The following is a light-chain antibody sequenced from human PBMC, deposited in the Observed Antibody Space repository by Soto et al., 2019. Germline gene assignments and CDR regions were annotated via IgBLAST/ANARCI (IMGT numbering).Light chain of an antibody. CDR1: QSISSY. Sequence: DIQMTQSPSSLSASVGDRVTITCRASQSISSYLNWYQQKPGKAPKLLIYAASSLQSGVPSRFSGRGSGTDFTLTISSLQPEDVATYYCQQSYSTPQTFGHGTKVEMK. J-gene: IGKJ1*01. CDR2: AAS. V-gene: IGKV1-39*01. CDR3: QQSYSTPQT.